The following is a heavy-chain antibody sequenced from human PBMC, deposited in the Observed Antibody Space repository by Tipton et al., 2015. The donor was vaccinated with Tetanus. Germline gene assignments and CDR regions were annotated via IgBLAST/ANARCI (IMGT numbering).Heavy chain of an antibody. CDR3: ARTLGRYYYDSSGYFEDFNWFDP. J-gene: IGHJ5*02. Sequence: SLRLSCAASGFTVSSNYMSWVRQAPGKGLEWVSVIYSGGSIYYADSVKGRFTISRDNAKNSLYLQMNSLRAEDTAVYYCARTLGRYYYDSSGYFEDFNWFDPWGQGTLVTVSS. V-gene: IGHV3-53*01. CDR2: IYSGGSI. CDR1: GFTVSSNY. D-gene: IGHD3-22*01.